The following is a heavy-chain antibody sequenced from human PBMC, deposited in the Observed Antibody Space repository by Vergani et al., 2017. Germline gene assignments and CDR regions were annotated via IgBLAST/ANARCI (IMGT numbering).Heavy chain of an antibody. J-gene: IGHJ5*02. Sequence: QVQLQESGPGLVKPSETLSLTCTVSGGSISSYYWSWIRQPPGKGLEWIGYIYYSGSTNYNPALKSRVTISVDTSKNQFSLKLSSVNAADTAVYYCARLYYDFWSGRGDWFDPWGQGTLVTVSS. CDR3: ARLYYDFWSGRGDWFDP. D-gene: IGHD3-3*01. V-gene: IGHV4-59*01. CDR2: IYYSGST. CDR1: GGSISSYY.